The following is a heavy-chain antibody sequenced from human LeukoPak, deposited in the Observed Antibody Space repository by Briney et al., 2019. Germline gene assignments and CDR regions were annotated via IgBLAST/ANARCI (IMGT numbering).Heavy chain of an antibody. CDR2: ISGGGSNT. CDR3: AKSARDYYYYYMDV. CDR1: GFAFSSYA. Sequence: GGSLRLSCAASGFAFSSYAMIWVRQAPGKGLEWVSSISGGGSNTYYADSVKGRFTISRDQSKNTLYVQMNSLRAEDTAIYYCAKSARDYYYYYMDVWGKGTTVTVSS. V-gene: IGHV3-23*01. J-gene: IGHJ6*03.